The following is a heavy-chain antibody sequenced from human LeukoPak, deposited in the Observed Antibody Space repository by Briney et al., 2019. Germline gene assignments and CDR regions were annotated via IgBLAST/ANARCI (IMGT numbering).Heavy chain of an antibody. CDR3: AKDRGGTGNAYFFDS. V-gene: IGHV3-23*01. D-gene: IGHD7-27*01. CDR1: GFTFSTYA. Sequence: GGSLRLSCAASGFTFSTYAMSWVRQAPGKGLEWVSAITGTGAGYSTYYADSVKGRFTISRDNSKNTQYLQMNSLGAEDTAVYYCAKDRGGTGNAYFFDSWGQGTLVTVSS. CDR2: ITGTGAGYST. J-gene: IGHJ4*02.